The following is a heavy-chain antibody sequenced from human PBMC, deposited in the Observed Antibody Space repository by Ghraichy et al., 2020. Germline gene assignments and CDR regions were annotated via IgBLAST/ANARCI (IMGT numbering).Heavy chain of an antibody. CDR2: IHDSGST. D-gene: IGHD5-12*01. Sequence: GSLRLSCTVSGDSISSGSYYWVWIRQPPGKGLEWIGNIHDSGSTYYNPSLKSRVTMSLDTSKNHFSLKVPSVTAADTAVYYCARFLRSLSYYYMDVWGTGTTVTVSS. V-gene: IGHV4-39*02. J-gene: IGHJ6*03. CDR3: ARFLRSLSYYYMDV. CDR1: GDSISSGSYY.